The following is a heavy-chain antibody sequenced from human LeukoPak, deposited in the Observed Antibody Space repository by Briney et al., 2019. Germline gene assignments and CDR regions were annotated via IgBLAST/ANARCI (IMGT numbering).Heavy chain of an antibody. CDR2: ISDSGSLT. D-gene: IGHD6-19*01. CDR3: AKDARRTNGWYFFDY. Sequence: PGGSLRLSCAASGFTFSSYWMHWVRQAPGKGLEWVSVISDSGSLTYYADSVKGRFTISRDNSKNMLFLQMNGLRAEDTAVYYCAKDARRTNGWYFFDYWGQGTLVTVSS. CDR1: GFTFSSYW. J-gene: IGHJ4*02. V-gene: IGHV3-23*01.